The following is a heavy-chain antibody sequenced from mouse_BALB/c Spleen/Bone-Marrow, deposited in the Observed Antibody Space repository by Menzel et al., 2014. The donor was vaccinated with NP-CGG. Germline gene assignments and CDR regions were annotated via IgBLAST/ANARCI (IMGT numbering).Heavy chain of an antibody. D-gene: IGHD1-2*01. V-gene: IGHV4-1*02. J-gene: IGHJ3*01. CDR2: INPDSSTI. CDR1: GFDFSRYW. Sequence: DVYLVESGGGLVQPGGSLKLSCAASGFDFSRYWLSWVRQAPGKGLEWIGEINPDSSTINYTPSLKDKFIISRDNAKNSLYLQMIKVRSEDAALYDCAILGYNGYFAYWGQGTLVTVSS. CDR3: AILGYNGYFAY.